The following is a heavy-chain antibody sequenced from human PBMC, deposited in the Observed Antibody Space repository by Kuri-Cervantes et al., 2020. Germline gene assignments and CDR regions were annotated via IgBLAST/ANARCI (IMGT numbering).Heavy chain of an antibody. CDR3: ARQWLVREGDAFDI. Sequence: GESLKISCAASGFTFSDYYMSWIRQAPGKGLEWVSYISSSGSTMYDADSVRGRFTISRDNAKNSLYLQMNSLRAEDTAVYYCARQWLVREGDAFDIWGQGTMVTVSS. CDR1: GFTFSDYY. J-gene: IGHJ3*02. CDR2: ISSSGSTM. D-gene: IGHD6-19*01. V-gene: IGHV3-11*04.